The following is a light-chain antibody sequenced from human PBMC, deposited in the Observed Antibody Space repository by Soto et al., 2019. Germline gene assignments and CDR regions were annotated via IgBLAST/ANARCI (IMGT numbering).Light chain of an antibody. V-gene: IGLV2-11*01. CDR1: SSDVGGYNY. J-gene: IGLJ1*01. Sequence: QSALTQPRSVSESPGQSVAISCTGTSSDVGGYNYVSWYQHHPGKAPKLMIYDVTKRPSGVPDRFSGSKSGNTASLTISGLQAEDEAHYYCSSYTTSYFYVFGPGTKLTVL. CDR3: SSYTTSYFYV. CDR2: DVT.